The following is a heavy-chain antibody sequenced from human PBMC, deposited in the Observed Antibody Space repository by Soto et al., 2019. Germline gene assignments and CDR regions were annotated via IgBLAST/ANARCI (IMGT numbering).Heavy chain of an antibody. J-gene: IGHJ6*02. CDR2: IYYSGST. D-gene: IGHD6-13*01. V-gene: IGHV4-39*01. CDR1: GGSISSSSYY. Sequence: SETLSPTCTVSGGSISSSSYYWGWIRQPPGKGLEWIGSIYYSGSTYYNPSLKSRVTISVDTSKNQFSLKLSSVTAADTAVYYCARWAAAGTIYYYYGMDVWGQGTTVTVSS. CDR3: ARWAAAGTIYYYYGMDV.